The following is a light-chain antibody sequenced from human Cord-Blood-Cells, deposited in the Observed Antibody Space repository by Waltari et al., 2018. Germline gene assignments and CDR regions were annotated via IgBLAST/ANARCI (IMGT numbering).Light chain of an antibody. J-gene: IGKJ1*01. CDR2: DAS. V-gene: IGKV3-11*01. Sequence: EIVLTQSPATLSLSPGERATLSCRASQSVSSYLAWYQQKPGQAPRLLIYDASNRATGIPARFSGSGSGTDFTLTISSLEPEDFAVYYCQRRSNWPWTFDQGP. CDR1: QSVSSY. CDR3: QRRSNWPWT.